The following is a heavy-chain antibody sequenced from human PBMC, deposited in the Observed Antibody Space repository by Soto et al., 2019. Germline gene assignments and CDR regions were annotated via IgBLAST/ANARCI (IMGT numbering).Heavy chain of an antibody. CDR2: ITGSGGST. Sequence: EVQLLESGGGLVQPGGSLRLSCVASGFTLSTYAMSSVRQAPGTGLDWVSGITGSGGSTYYADSVKGRCTISREHSQRMVALHMDSLRAEDTAVYYCVKLRYNAPGALDIGGQATIVAVSS. J-gene: IGHJ3*02. D-gene: IGHD1-20*01. V-gene: IGHV3-23*01. CDR3: VKLRYNAPGALDI. CDR1: GFTLSTYA.